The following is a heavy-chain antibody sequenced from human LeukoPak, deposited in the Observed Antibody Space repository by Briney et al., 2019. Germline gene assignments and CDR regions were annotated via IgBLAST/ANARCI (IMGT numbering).Heavy chain of an antibody. D-gene: IGHD4-23*01. CDR2: ISTGSSTT. Sequence: PGGSLRLSCAASEFAFSTYNMNWVGQAPGKGLEWVSYISTGSSTTYYADSVKGRFTISRDNVENSLYLQMNSLRDEDTAVYYCARVAAGYSVNYFDYWGQGTLVTVSS. J-gene: IGHJ4*02. CDR1: EFAFSTYN. CDR3: ARVAAGYSVNYFDY. V-gene: IGHV3-48*02.